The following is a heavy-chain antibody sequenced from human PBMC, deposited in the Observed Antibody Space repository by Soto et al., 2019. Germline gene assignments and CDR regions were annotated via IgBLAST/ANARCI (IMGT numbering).Heavy chain of an antibody. CDR2: INHSGST. D-gene: IGHD4-17*01. V-gene: IGHV4-34*01. J-gene: IGHJ5*02. CDR1: GGSFSGYY. Sequence: SETLSLTCAVYGGSFSGYYWSWIRQPPGKGLEWIGEINHSGSTNYNPSLKSRVTISVDKSKNQFSLKLSSVTAADTAVYYCARVWTTVTNWFDPWGQGTLVTVSS. CDR3: ARVWTTVTNWFDP.